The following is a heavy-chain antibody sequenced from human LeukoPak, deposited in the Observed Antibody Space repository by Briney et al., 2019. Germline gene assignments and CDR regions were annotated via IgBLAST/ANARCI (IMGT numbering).Heavy chain of an antibody. CDR3: ARYSSSWYSVRWFDP. Sequence: SETLSLTCTVSGGSISSYYWSWIRQPAGKGLEWIGRIYTSGSTNYNPSLKSRVTMSVDTSKNQFSLKLSSVTAADTAVYYCARYSSSWYSVRWFDPWGQGTLVTVSS. J-gene: IGHJ5*02. D-gene: IGHD6-13*01. V-gene: IGHV4-4*07. CDR2: IYTSGST. CDR1: GGSISSYY.